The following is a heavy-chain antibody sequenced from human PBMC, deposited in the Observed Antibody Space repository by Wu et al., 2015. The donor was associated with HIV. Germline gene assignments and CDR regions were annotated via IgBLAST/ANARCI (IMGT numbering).Heavy chain of an antibody. D-gene: IGHD5-24*01. CDR1: GYNFIDYY. Sequence: QVQLEQSGPEVKKPGASVMVSCKASGYNFIDYYMYWVRQAPGQGPEWMGWINSNRGGTKYAQKFQGGITMTRDTAVSTAYLELASLTSDDTAVYYCARLQSLHGLYSNADFWGQGTLVTVSS. J-gene: IGHJ4*02. CDR3: ARLQSLHGLYSNADF. V-gene: IGHV1-2*02. CDR2: INSNRGGT.